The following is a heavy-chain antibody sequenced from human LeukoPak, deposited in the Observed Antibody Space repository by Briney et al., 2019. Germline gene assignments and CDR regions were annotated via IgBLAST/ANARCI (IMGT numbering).Heavy chain of an antibody. CDR3: SRGGTNNWDFDC. CDR1: LYTFTGYY. D-gene: IGHD1-1*01. J-gene: IGHJ4*02. Sequence: GASVNVSCKASLYTFTGYYMHSVRQAPGQELEWMGIINPSGSSTSYAKKFEVRVTMTRDKSTSTLYMDLRGLRSDDTAVYYCSRGGTNNWDFDCWGQGTLVRVCS. V-gene: IGHV1-46*01. CDR2: INPSGSST.